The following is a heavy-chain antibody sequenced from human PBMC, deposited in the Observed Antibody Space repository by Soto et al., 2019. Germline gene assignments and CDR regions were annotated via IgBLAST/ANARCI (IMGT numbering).Heavy chain of an antibody. V-gene: IGHV1-18*01. CDR3: ARDPPPMDV. Sequence: QVQLVQSGAEVKKPGASVKVSCKASGYTFTSSGTSWVRQAPGQGLDGMGWISAYNGNTNHAQKLQGRETMTTNTSTSTAYMELRSLRSDDAAVDYCARDPPPMDVWGQGTTVTVSS. J-gene: IGHJ6*02. CDR1: GYTFTSSG. CDR2: ISAYNGNT.